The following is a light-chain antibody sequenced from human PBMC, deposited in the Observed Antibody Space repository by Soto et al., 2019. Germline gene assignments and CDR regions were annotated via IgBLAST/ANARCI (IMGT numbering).Light chain of an antibody. CDR3: QQRSNWPSLT. Sequence: EIGLIQSAATLSLSPGERATLSCGASQSVGSYLAWYQHKPGQAPRLLISDASNRATGIPARFSGSGSATDFTLTISSLEPEDSAVYYCQQRSNWPSLTFGGGTKVDIK. V-gene: IGKV3-11*01. J-gene: IGKJ4*01. CDR2: DAS. CDR1: QSVGSY.